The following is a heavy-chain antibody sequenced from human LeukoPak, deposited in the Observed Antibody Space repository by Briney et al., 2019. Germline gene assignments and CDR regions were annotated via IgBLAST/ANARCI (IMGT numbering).Heavy chain of an antibody. D-gene: IGHD3-10*01. J-gene: IGHJ4*02. CDR1: GFTLSNFV. CDR2: ISKGGDK. Sequence: GGSLRLSCVASGFTLSNFVMPWVRQAPGKGLEWVAFISKGGDKYYSDAVKGRFSISRDTSKNTLYLQMNSLRVEDTAVYYCAEDAGDGPLFDSWGQGTLVTVSS. V-gene: IGHV3-30*18. CDR3: AEDAGDGPLFDS.